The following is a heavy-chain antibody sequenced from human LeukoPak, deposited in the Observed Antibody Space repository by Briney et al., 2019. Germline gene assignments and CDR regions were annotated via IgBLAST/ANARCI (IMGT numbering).Heavy chain of an antibody. D-gene: IGHD3-10*01. J-gene: IGHJ6*03. CDR2: IYHSGST. V-gene: IGHV4-38-2*02. CDR3: ARGLWFGERRGYYYMDV. Sequence: PSETLSLTCTVSGYSISSGYYWGWIRQPPGKGLEWIGSIYHSGSTYYNPSLKSRVTISVDTSKNQFSLKLSSVTAADTAVYYCARGLWFGERRGYYYMDVWGKGTTVTVSS. CDR1: GYSISSGYY.